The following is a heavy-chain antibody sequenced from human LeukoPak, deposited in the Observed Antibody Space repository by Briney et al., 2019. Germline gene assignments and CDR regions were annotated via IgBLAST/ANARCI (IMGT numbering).Heavy chain of an antibody. CDR3: AKSTVVVPAARNDAFDI. CDR1: GFTFSSYA. CDR2: ISGSGGST. V-gene: IGHV3-23*01. Sequence: GGSLRLSCAASGFTFSSYAMSWVRQAPGKGLEWVSAISGSGGSTYYTDSVKGRFTISRDNSKNTLYLQMNSLRAEDTAVYYCAKSTVVVPAARNDAFDIWGQGTMVTVSS. D-gene: IGHD2-2*01. J-gene: IGHJ3*02.